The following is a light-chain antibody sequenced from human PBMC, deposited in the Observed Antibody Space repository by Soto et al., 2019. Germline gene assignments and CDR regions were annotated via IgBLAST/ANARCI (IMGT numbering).Light chain of an antibody. CDR3: CSYAGNHTYV. J-gene: IGLJ1*01. V-gene: IGLV2-11*01. CDR1: SSEVGGYIY. CDR2: DVS. Sequence: QSVLTQPRSVSGSPGQSVTISCTGTSSEVGGYIYVSWYQQHPGKAPKLMMFDVSKRPSGVPDRFSGAKSDNTASLTISGLQTEDEADYFCCSYAGNHTYVFGSGTKVTVL.